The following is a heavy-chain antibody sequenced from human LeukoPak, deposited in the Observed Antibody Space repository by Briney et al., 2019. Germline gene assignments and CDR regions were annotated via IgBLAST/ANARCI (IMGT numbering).Heavy chain of an antibody. Sequence: GALRLSCAASGFTFSSYSMNWVRQAPGKGLEWVSSISSSSSYIYYADSVKGRFTISRDNAKNSLYLQMNSLRAEDTAVYYCARDQAARAGPKVDYWGQGTLVTVSS. D-gene: IGHD6-6*01. CDR3: ARDQAARAGPKVDY. CDR1: GFTFSSYS. CDR2: ISSSSSYI. J-gene: IGHJ4*02. V-gene: IGHV3-21*01.